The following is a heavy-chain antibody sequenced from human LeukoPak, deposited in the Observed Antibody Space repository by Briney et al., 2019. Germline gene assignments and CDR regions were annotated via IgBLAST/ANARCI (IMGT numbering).Heavy chain of an antibody. Sequence: GSLRLSCAASGFTFSSYAMHWVRQAPGKGLEYVSAISSNGGSTYYANSVKGRFTISRDNSKNTLYLQMGSLRAEDMAVYYCARGDYEIDYWGQGTLVTVSS. CDR1: GFTFSSYA. CDR3: ARGDYEIDY. V-gene: IGHV3-64*01. D-gene: IGHD4-17*01. J-gene: IGHJ4*02. CDR2: ISSNGGST.